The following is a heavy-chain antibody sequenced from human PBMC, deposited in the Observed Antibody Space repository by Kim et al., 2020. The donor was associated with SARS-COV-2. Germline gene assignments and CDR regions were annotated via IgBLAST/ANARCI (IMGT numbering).Heavy chain of an antibody. CDR2: ISYDGSNK. D-gene: IGHD6-13*01. CDR1: GFTFSSYG. CDR3: AKFDTAAGYYYYGMDV. Sequence: GGSLRLSCAASGFTFSSYGMHWVRQAPGKGLEWVAVISYDGSNKYYADSVKGRFTISRDNSKNTLYLQMNSLRAEDTAVYYCAKFDTAAGYYYYGMDVWGQGTTVTVSS. J-gene: IGHJ6*02. V-gene: IGHV3-30*18.